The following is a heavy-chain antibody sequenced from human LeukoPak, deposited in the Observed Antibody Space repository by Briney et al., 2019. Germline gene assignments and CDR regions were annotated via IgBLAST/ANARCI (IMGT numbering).Heavy chain of an antibody. V-gene: IGHV3-23*01. CDR2: ISGSGGST. CDR1: GFTFSSYA. CDR3: VTERSGAFED. J-gene: IGHJ4*02. Sequence: GGSLRLSCAASGFTFSSYAMSWVRQAPGKGLEWVSAISGSGGSTYYADSVKGRFTISRDNSKNTLYLQMNSLKSEDTAFYYCVTERSGAFEDWGQGTLVTVSS.